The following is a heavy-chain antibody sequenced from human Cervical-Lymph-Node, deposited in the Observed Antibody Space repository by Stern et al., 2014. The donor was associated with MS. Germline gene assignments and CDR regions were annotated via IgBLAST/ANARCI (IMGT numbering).Heavy chain of an antibody. CDR1: GFSLSNARMG. D-gene: IGHD3-22*01. V-gene: IGHV2-26*01. Sequence: ESGPVLVKPTETLTLTCTVSGFSLSNARMGVSWIRQPPGKALEWLAPIFSNDEKSYSTSLKSRLTISKDTSKSQVVLTMTNMDPVDTATYYCARIRYYYDSSGYHYYFDYWGQGTLVTVSS. CDR3: ARIRYYYDSSGYHYYFDY. J-gene: IGHJ4*02. CDR2: IFSNDEK.